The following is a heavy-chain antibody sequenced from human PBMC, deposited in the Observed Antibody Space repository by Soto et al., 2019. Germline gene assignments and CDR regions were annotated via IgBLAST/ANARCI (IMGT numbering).Heavy chain of an antibody. CDR3: ASDLVGASDSYGLDV. Sequence: XGSLGLSCAASGFTLSNYGMHGVRQAPGKGLEWVAIIWHDGNNKYYADSVRGRFIISRDNSKNRLYLQMNSLRAEDTAVYYCASDLVGASDSYGLDVWGQGTPVTVSS. CDR1: GFTLSNYG. CDR2: IWHDGNNK. J-gene: IGHJ6*02. V-gene: IGHV3-33*01. D-gene: IGHD1-26*01.